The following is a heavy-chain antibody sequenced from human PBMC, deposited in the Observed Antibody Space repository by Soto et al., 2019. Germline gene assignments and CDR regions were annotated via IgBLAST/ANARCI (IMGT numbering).Heavy chain of an antibody. CDR3: ARGGGGYSENYGMGV. J-gene: IGHJ6*02. Sequence: ASVKVSCKASGYTFTGYYMHWVRQAPGQGLEWMGWINPNSGGTNYAQKFQGWVTMTRDTSISTAYMELSRLRSDDTAVYYCARGGGGYSENYGMGVWGQGTTVTVSS. CDR2: INPNSGGT. CDR1: GYTFTGYY. V-gene: IGHV1-2*04. D-gene: IGHD5-18*01.